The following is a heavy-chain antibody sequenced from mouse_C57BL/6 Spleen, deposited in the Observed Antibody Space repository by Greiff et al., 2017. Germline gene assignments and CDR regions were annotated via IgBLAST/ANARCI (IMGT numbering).Heavy chain of an antibody. Sequence: QVQLQQPGAELVRPGSSVKLSCKASGHTFTSYWMHWVKQRPIQGLEWIGNIDPSDSETHYNQKFKDKATLTVDKSSSTAYMQLSSLTSEDSAVYYCASPQTAYGNPAWFAYWGQGTLVTVSA. J-gene: IGHJ3*01. CDR2: IDPSDSET. D-gene: IGHD2-1*01. V-gene: IGHV1-52*01. CDR1: GHTFTSYW. CDR3: ASPQTAYGNPAWFAY.